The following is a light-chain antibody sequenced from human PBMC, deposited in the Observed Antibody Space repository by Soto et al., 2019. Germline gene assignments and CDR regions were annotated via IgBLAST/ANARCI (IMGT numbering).Light chain of an antibody. CDR2: WAS. V-gene: IGKV4-1*01. CDR1: QSFLHSPSNNNF. J-gene: IGKJ5*01. Sequence: DVVMTQSPDSLALSLGEKATTKCKSSQSFLHSPSNNNFLLWYQQKPGRPPKXLIHWASTRESGVPDRFSGSGSGTDFTLTISSLQAEDVAVYYCQQYYSSITFGQGTRLEIK. CDR3: QQYYSSIT.